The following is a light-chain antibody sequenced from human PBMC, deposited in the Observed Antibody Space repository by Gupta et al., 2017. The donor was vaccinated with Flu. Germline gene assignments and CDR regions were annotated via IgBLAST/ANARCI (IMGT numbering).Light chain of an antibody. CDR2: EAS. CDR3: QQYYMWPPLT. J-gene: IGKJ4*01. V-gene: IGKV3-15*01. Sequence: MMTQSPATLSVSPGERLSLSCRASRDIDTRLAWYQQKPGQSPRLLIYEASTRATGVAARFSGSGSGTEFTLIVSTVQSEDYAVYFCQQYYMWPPLTFGGGTKVEI. CDR1: RDIDTR.